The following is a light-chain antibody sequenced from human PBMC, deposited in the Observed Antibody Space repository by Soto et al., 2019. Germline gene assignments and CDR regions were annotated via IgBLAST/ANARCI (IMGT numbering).Light chain of an antibody. CDR3: SSYASSTWM. V-gene: IGLV2-14*01. CDR2: DVS. CDR1: SS. J-gene: IGLJ3*02. Sequence: QSALTQPASVSGSPGQAITISCTGTSSVSWYQQHPGKAPKLIIYDVSKRPSGVSYRFSGSKSGNTASLNISGVQAYDEADYYCSSYASSTWMLGGGTKVTVL.